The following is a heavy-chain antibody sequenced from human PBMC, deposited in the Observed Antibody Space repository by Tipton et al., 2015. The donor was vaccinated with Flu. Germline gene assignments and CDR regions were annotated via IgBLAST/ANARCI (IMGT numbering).Heavy chain of an antibody. CDR1: GFIFSTVG. CDR2: ITDSGGST. CDR3: AKGHSSGYYSAN. Sequence: GSLRLSCAASGFIFSTVGMSWVRQAPGRGLEWVSSITDSGGSTFYADSVKGRFSISRDNSKNTLYLQIYGLRAEDTGVYYCAKGHSSGYYSANWGQGTLVTVSS. V-gene: IGHV3-23*01. D-gene: IGHD3-22*01. J-gene: IGHJ4*02.